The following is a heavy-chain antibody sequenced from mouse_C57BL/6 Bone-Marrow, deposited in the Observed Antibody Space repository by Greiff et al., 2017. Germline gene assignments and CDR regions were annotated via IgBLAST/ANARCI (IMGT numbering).Heavy chain of an antibody. CDR2: IYPRSGNT. Sequence: VKLMESGAELARPGASVKLSCKASGYTFTSYGISWVKQRTGQGLEWIGEIYPRSGNTYYNEKFQGKATLTADKSSSTAYMELRSLTSEDSAVYFCARSIYYDYDGDWYFDVWGTGTTVTVSS. J-gene: IGHJ1*03. CDR1: GYTFTSYG. D-gene: IGHD2-4*01. V-gene: IGHV1-81*01. CDR3: ARSIYYDYDGDWYFDV.